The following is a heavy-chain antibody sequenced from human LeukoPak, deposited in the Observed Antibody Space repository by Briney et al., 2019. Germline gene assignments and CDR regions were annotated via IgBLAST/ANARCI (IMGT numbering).Heavy chain of an antibody. V-gene: IGHV4-59*01. CDR2: IYYSGST. Sequence: PSETLSLTCTVSGGSISSYYWSWIRQPPGKGLEWIGYIYYSGSTNYNPSLKSRVTISVDTSKSQFSLNLGSLTAADTAVYYCARGGDSKHLVNWGQGTLVTVSS. J-gene: IGHJ4*02. CDR3: ARGGDSKHLVN. CDR1: GGSISSYY. D-gene: IGHD3-3*02.